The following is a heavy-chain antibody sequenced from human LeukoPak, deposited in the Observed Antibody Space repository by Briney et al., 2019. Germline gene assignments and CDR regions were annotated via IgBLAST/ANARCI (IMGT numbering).Heavy chain of an antibody. J-gene: IGHJ5*02. V-gene: IGHV3-23*01. CDR3: AKIPYSSGWVQNWFDP. CDR1: GFTFSTYW. Sequence: PGGSLRLSCTASGFTFSTYWMHWVRQAPGKGLEWISAISGSGGSTYYADSVKGRFTISRDNSKNTLYLQMNSLRAEDTAVYYCAKIPYSSGWVQNWFDPWGQGTLVTVSS. CDR2: ISGSGGST. D-gene: IGHD6-19*01.